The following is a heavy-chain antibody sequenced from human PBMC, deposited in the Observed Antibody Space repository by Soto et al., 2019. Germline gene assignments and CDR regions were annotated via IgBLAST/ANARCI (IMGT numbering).Heavy chain of an antibody. CDR2: ISFDGNNG. CDR1: GFTLSSYA. Sequence: QVQLVESGGGVVRPGRSLRLSCAASGFTLSSYAMYWVRQAPGKGLEWVAFISFDGNNGYADSVKGRFTISRDNSKNTVYLQMNSLRGKDTAVYYCARDRSDVWGQGTLVTVSS. CDR3: ARDRSDV. V-gene: IGHV3-30-3*01. J-gene: IGHJ4*02.